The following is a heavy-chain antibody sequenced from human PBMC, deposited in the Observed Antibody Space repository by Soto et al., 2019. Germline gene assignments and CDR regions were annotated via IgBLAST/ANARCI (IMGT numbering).Heavy chain of an antibody. J-gene: IGHJ5*02. D-gene: IGHD1-1*01. CDR2: IYHSGST. V-gene: IGHV4-30-2*01. Sequence: QLQLQESGSGLVRPSQTLSLTCAVSGGSISSGGYSWNWIRQPPGKGLEWIGYIYHSGSTLYNPPLKSRATISLDNPKNHFSLKLSSVPAADTAVYYCARDQLEGNWFNPWGQGTLVTVSS. CDR1: GGSISSGGYS. CDR3: ARDQLEGNWFNP.